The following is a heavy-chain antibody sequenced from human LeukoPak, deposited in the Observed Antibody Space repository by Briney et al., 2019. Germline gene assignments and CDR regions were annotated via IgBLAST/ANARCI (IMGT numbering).Heavy chain of an antibody. CDR1: GFIFDDYG. CDR2: INWNGGST. CDR3: ARDAPTVGVDY. V-gene: IGHV3-20*04. Sequence: GGSLRLSCAASGFIFDDYGMSWVRHAPGKGLEWVSGINWNGGSTGYADSVKGRFTISRDNAKNSLYLQMNSLRAEEDTALYYCARDAPTVGVDYWGQGTLVTVSS. J-gene: IGHJ4*02.